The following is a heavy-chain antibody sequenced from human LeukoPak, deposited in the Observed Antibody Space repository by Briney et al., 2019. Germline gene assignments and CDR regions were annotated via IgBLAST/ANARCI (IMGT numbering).Heavy chain of an antibody. CDR2: IYYSGST. D-gene: IGHD3-9*01. J-gene: IGHJ3*02. Sequence: PSETLSLTCTVSGGSISSSSYYWGWIRQPPGKGLEWIGSIYYSGSTYYNPSLKSRVTISVDTSKNQFSLKLSSVTAADTAVYYCARGGSAVNVLRYFDWLSMGGAFDIWGQGTMVTVSS. V-gene: IGHV4-39*01. CDR1: GGSISSSSYY. CDR3: ARGGSAVNVLRYFDWLSMGGAFDI.